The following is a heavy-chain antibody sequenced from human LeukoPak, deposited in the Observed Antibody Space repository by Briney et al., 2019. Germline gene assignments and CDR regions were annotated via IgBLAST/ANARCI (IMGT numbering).Heavy chain of an antibody. CDR3: ARVPCSGDRCHYYFDS. D-gene: IGHD2-15*01. Sequence: PGGSLRLSCEGSGFTFRKYWMSWVRQAPGKGLEWVANIKHDGSEKSCVDSVKGRFTISRDNAKNSLYLQMNSLRAEDTAVYYCARVPCSGDRCHYYFDSWGQGTLVTVSS. CDR2: IKHDGSEK. V-gene: IGHV3-7*01. CDR1: GFTFRKYW. J-gene: IGHJ4*02.